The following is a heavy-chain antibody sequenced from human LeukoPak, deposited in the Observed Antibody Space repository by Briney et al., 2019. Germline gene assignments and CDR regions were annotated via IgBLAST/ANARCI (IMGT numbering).Heavy chain of an antibody. V-gene: IGHV4-34*01. D-gene: IGHD3-22*01. J-gene: IGHJ4*02. CDR1: GGSFSGYY. Sequence: SETLSLTCAVYGGSFSGYYWSWIRQPPGKGLEWIGEINHSGSTNYNPSLKSRVTISVDTSKKQFSLKLSSVTAADTAVYYRVTYYFDSSGPKKNYWGQGTLVTVSS. CDR3: VTYYFDSSGPKKNY. CDR2: INHSGST.